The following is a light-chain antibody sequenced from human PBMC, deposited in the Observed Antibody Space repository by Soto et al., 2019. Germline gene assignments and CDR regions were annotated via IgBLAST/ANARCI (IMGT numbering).Light chain of an antibody. Sequence: QPVLTQSPSASASLGASVKLTCTLSSGHSSYAIAWHQQQPEKGPRYLMKLNSDGSHNKGDGIPDRFSGSSSGAERYLTISSLQSEDEADYYCQTWDTDIRVFGGGTKLTVL. CDR2: LNSDGSH. CDR1: SGHSSYA. J-gene: IGLJ3*02. CDR3: QTWDTDIRV. V-gene: IGLV4-69*01.